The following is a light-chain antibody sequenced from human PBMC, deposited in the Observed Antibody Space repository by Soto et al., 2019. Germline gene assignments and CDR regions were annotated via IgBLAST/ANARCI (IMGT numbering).Light chain of an antibody. CDR3: QQTYTAART. Sequence: DIQMTQSPSSLSASVGDRVTITCRASQSITIYLNWYQQQPGKAPRLLIYGASTLQTEVPSRFSGSGSMTDFTLTISDLQPEDFATYYCQQTYTAARTFGQVTKVDI. CDR2: GAS. V-gene: IGKV1-39*01. CDR1: QSITIY. J-gene: IGKJ1*01.